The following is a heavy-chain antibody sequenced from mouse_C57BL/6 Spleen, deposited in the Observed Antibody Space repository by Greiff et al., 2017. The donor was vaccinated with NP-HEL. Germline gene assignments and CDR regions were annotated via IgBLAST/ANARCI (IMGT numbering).Heavy chain of an antibody. V-gene: IGHV1-64*01. CDR3: ASTTVVAGDY. D-gene: IGHD1-1*01. Sequence: VQLQQPGAELVKPGASVKLSCKASGYTFTSYWMHWVKQRPGQGLEWIGMIHPNSGSTNYNEKFKSKATLTVDKSSSTAYMQLSGLTSEDSAVYYCASTTVVAGDYWGQGTTLTVSS. CDR1: GYTFTSYW. J-gene: IGHJ2*01. CDR2: IHPNSGST.